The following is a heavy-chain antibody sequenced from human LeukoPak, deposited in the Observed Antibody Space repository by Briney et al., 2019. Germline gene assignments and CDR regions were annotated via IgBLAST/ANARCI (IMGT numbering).Heavy chain of an antibody. CDR1: GFTFDDYA. D-gene: IGHD6-13*01. V-gene: IGHV3-9*01. CDR2: ISWNSGSI. CDR3: ARDPEGAAADSYYYYGMDV. J-gene: IGHJ6*02. Sequence: GRSLRLSCAASGFTFDDYAMHWVRQAPGKGLEWVSGISWNSGSIGYADSVKGRFTISRDNAKNSLYLQMNSLRAEDTALYYCARDPEGAAADSYYYYGMDVWGQGTTVTVSS.